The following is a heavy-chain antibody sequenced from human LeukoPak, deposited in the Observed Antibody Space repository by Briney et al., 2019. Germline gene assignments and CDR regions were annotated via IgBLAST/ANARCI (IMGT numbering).Heavy chain of an antibody. J-gene: IGHJ3*02. CDR1: GGSTSTSNYY. V-gene: IGHV4-39*07. Sequence: SETLSLTCTVSGGSTSTSNYYWGWIRQPPGKGPEWIGNIFYSGSTYYSPSLRSRVTISLDTSRNQFSLQLNSVTPEDTAVYYCARGGLISLASTPLGAFDIWGQGTMVSVSS. CDR2: IFYSGST. D-gene: IGHD6-19*01. CDR3: ARGGLISLASTPLGAFDI.